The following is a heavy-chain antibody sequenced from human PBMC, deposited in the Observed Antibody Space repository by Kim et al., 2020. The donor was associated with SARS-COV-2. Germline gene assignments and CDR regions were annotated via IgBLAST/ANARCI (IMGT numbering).Heavy chain of an antibody. J-gene: IGHJ4*02. CDR2: TYFSGSS. V-gene: IGHV4-39*01. CDR3: ARHRFTDWYLPYFDL. CDR1: GGSISSRSYY. D-gene: IGHD3-9*01. Sequence: SETLSLTCSVSGGSISSRSYYWGWIRQPPGKGLEWIGSTYFSGSSYYNPSLKSRVTISVDTSKNQFSLKLSFVTAADTAVYYCARHRFTDWYLPYFDLWGQGTLVSV.